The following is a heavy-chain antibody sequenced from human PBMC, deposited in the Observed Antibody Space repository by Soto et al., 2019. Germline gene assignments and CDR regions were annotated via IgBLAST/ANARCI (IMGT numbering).Heavy chain of an antibody. J-gene: IGHJ4*02. CDR2: ISYDGSNK. D-gene: IGHD6-13*01. CDR3: ARGIAATGKSPPDY. Sequence: LRLSCAASGFIFSSYAMHWVRQAPGKGLEWVAVISYDGSNKYYVDSVKGRFTISRDNSKNTLYLQMNSLRAEDASVYYCARGIAATGKSPPDYWGQGTLVTVSS. CDR1: GFIFSSYA. V-gene: IGHV3-30*03.